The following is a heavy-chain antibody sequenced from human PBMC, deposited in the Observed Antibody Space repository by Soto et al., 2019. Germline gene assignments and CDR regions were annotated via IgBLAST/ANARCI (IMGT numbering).Heavy chain of an antibody. CDR1: RYTFTGHY. D-gene: IGHD1-26*01. Sequence: ASVKVSCKASRYTFTGHYIHGVRQAPEQGPEWMGEIGPESGATRYAQKFQGRVTKNRDMSITTVNMESNNLSPDDTPVYYFGGGGSGQLVVFYWGQGTPVTVSS. CDR2: IGPESGAT. CDR3: GGGGSGQLVVFY. J-gene: IGHJ4*02. V-gene: IGHV1-2*02.